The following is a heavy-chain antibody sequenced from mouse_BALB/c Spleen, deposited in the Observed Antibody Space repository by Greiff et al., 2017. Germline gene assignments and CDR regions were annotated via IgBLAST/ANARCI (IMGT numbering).Heavy chain of an antibody. J-gene: IGHJ4*01. V-gene: IGHV5-9-4*01. CDR1: GFTFSSYA. CDR3: ARVSYYAMDY. Sequence: EVKVEESGGGLVKPGGSLKLSCAASGFTFSSYAMSWVRQSPEKRLEWVAEISSGGSYTYYPDTVTGRFTISRDNAKNTLYLEMSSLRSEDTAMYYCARVSYYAMDYWGQGTSVTVSS. CDR2: ISSGGSYT.